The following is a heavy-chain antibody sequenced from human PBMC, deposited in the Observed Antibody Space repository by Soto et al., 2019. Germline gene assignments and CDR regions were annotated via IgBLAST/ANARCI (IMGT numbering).Heavy chain of an antibody. Sequence: GGSLRLSCAASGFTFSSYDMHWVRQATGKGLEWVSAIGTAGDTYYPGSVKGRFTISRENAKNSLYLQMNSLRAGDTAVYYCAREKQLANYYYMDVWGKGTTVTVSS. CDR2: IGTAGDT. J-gene: IGHJ6*03. CDR1: GFTFSSYD. D-gene: IGHD6-6*01. CDR3: AREKQLANYYYMDV. V-gene: IGHV3-13*01.